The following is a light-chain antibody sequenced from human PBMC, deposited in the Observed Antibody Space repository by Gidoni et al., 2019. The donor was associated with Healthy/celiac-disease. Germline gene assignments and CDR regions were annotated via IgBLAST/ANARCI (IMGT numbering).Light chain of an antibody. CDR3: QSYDSSLSGPSYV. Sequence: QSVLTQPPSVSGAPGQRVTISCTGSSSNIGAGYDVHWYQQLPGPAPKLLIYGNSNRPSGVPDRFSGSKSGTSASLAITGLQAEDEADYYCQSYDSSLSGPSYVFGTGTKVTVL. J-gene: IGLJ1*01. V-gene: IGLV1-40*01. CDR1: SSNIGAGYD. CDR2: GNS.